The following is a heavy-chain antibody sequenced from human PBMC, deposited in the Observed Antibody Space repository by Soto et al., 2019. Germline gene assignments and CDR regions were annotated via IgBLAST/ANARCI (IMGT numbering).Heavy chain of an antibody. V-gene: IGHV1-3*01. D-gene: IGHD2-15*01. CDR3: ARDVSGLLLEPFDY. CDR1: GYTFTSYA. CDR2: INAGNGNT. J-gene: IGHJ4*02. Sequence: QVQLVQSGAEVKKPGASEKVSCKASGYTFTSYAMHWVRQAPGQRLEWMGWINAGNGNTKYSQKFQGRVTITRDTSASTAYMELSSLRSEDTAVYYCARDVSGLLLEPFDYWGQGTLVTVSS.